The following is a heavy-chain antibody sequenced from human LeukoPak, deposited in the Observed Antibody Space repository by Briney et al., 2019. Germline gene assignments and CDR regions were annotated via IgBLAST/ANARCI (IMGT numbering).Heavy chain of an antibody. Sequence: GGSLRLSCAASGFTFSSYSMNWVRQAPGKGLEWVSSISSSSSYIYYADSVKGRFTISRDNSKNTLYLQMNSLRAEDTAVYYCATPEGYCSSTSCYTPLRPYYFDYWGQGTLVTVSS. D-gene: IGHD2-2*02. J-gene: IGHJ4*02. CDR3: ATPEGYCSSTSCYTPLRPYYFDY. CDR2: ISSSSSYI. CDR1: GFTFSSYS. V-gene: IGHV3-21*01.